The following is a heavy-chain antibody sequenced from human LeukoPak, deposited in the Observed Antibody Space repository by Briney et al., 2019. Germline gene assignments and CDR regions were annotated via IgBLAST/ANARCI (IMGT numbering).Heavy chain of an antibody. CDR2: ISSSSGSSI. CDR1: GFTFSSYE. V-gene: IGHV3-48*03. D-gene: IGHD3-3*01. J-gene: IGHJ4*02. Sequence: PGGSLRLSCAASGFTFSSYEMNWVRQAPGKGLEWVSYISSSSGSSIYYADSVKGRFTISRDNAKNSQYLQMNSLRAEDTAVYYCARATVGFDYWGQGTLVTVSS. CDR3: ARATVGFDY.